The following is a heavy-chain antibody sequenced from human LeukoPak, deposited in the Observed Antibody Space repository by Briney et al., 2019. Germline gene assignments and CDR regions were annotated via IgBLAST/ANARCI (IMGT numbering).Heavy chain of an antibody. CDR3: ARHGHDTGGYEAHFDY. Sequence: SETLSLTCTVSGGSISTYFWSWVRQPPGKGLEWVGYIDYSGSTNSNPSLKSRVAISMDTSKSQFFLELTSMTAADTAVYYCARHGHDTGGYEAHFDYWGQGALVTVSS. V-gene: IGHV4-59*08. D-gene: IGHD3-22*01. J-gene: IGHJ4*02. CDR1: GGSISTYF. CDR2: IDYSGST.